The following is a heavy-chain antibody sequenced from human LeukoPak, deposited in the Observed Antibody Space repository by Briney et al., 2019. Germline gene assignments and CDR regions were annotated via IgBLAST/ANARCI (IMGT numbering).Heavy chain of an antibody. Sequence: AGSLTLTCAVSGFTVSSNYFSWIRQPPGKGLEWVAVIYTEGTTYYAPSVKGRFTISRDNSKNTVSLKMNSLRVEDTAVYYCASDGDWGQGTLVTVSS. CDR2: IYTEGTT. V-gene: IGHV3-66*01. J-gene: IGHJ4*02. CDR1: GFTVSSNY. CDR3: ASDGD. D-gene: IGHD3-16*01.